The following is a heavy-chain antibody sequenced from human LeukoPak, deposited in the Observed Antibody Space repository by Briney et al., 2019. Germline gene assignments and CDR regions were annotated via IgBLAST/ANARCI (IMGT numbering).Heavy chain of an antibody. CDR2: ISNDGSNK. CDR1: GFTFSSYA. V-gene: IGHV3-30*04. Sequence: GGSLRLSCAASGFTFSSYAMHWVRQAPGKGLEWVAVISNDGSNKNYGDSVKGRFTISRDSSKNTLYLQMNSLRAEDTAVYYCTTVDTAMVARYWGQGTLVTVSS. J-gene: IGHJ4*02. D-gene: IGHD5-18*01. CDR3: TTVDTAMVARY.